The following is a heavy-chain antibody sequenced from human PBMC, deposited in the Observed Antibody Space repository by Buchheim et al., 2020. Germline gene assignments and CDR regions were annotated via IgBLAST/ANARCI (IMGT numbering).Heavy chain of an antibody. D-gene: IGHD6-13*01. V-gene: IGHV4-4*02. CDR2: IYHSGST. J-gene: IGHJ6*02. CDR3: ARFCAVRAAAGNSYYYGMDV. CDR1: GGSISSSNW. Sequence: QVQLQESGPGLVKPSGTLSLTCAVSGGSISSSNWWSWVRQPPGKGLEWIGEIYHSGSTNYNPSLKSRVTISLDKSKNQFSLKLSSVTAADTAVYYCARFCAVRAAAGNSYYYGMDVWGQGTT.